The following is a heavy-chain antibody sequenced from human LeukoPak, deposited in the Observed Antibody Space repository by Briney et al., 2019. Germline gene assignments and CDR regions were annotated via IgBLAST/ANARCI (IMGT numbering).Heavy chain of an antibody. Sequence: ASVKVSCKASGYTFTGYYMHWVRQAPGQGLELMGWINPNSGVTNYAQKFQGRVTMTRDTSISTAYMELSRLRSDDTAVYYCARVLDSGYPVWDCWGQGTLVTVSS. CDR2: INPNSGVT. D-gene: IGHD5-12*01. J-gene: IGHJ4*02. CDR3: ARVLDSGYPVWDC. CDR1: GYTFTGYY. V-gene: IGHV1-2*02.